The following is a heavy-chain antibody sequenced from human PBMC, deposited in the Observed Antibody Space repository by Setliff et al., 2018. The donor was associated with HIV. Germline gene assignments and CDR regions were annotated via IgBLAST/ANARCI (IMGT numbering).Heavy chain of an antibody. CDR2: IVPLFGTT. J-gene: IGHJ4*02. CDR1: GDSLTNYV. Sequence: SVKVSCKASGDSLTNYVITWVRRAPRQGLEWMGGIVPLFGTTNYAQNFQGRLTITTDQIMTTAYMELTSLRSEDTDVYYCASGSGYCTKGDCYIGVHRTPDKYYFVSWGQGTLVTVSS. V-gene: IGHV1-69*05. D-gene: IGHD2-8*01. CDR3: ASGSGYCTKGDCYIGVHRTPDKYYFVS.